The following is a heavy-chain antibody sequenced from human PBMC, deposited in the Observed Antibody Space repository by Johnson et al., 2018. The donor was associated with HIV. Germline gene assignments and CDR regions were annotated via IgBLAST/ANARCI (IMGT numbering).Heavy chain of an antibody. CDR1: GFTFSNAWSLTDTTHVILIFDEYD. Sequence: ESGGGLVKPGGSLRLSCAASGFTFSNAWSLTDTTHVILIFDEYDMSWVRQTPGKGLEWVSGINWNGGSTGYADSVKGRFTISRDNAKKHLYLQMNSLRGEDTALYYCARVVAFGWELNDAFDIWGQGTMVTVSS. J-gene: IGHJ3*02. V-gene: IGHV3-20*04. D-gene: IGHD1-26*01. CDR2: INWNGGST. CDR3: ARVVAFGWELNDAFDI.